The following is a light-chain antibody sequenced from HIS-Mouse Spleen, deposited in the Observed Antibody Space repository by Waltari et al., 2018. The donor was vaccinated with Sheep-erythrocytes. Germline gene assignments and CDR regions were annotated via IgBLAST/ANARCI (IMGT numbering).Light chain of an antibody. J-gene: IGLJ3*02. V-gene: IGLV3-1*01. Sequence: SYELTQPPSVSVSPGQTASITCSGDKLGDKYACWYQQKPGQSPVLVIYQDSKRPSGIPARFSGSKSGNTASLTVSGLQAEDEADYYCSSYAGSNNWVFGGGTKLTVL. CDR3: SSYAGSNNWV. CDR1: KLGDKY. CDR2: QDS.